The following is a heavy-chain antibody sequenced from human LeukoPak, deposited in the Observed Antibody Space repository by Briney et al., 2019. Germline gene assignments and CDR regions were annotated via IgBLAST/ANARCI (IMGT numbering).Heavy chain of an antibody. J-gene: IGHJ4*02. CDR1: AYTFTGYY. CDR2: INPNSGGT. V-gene: IGHV1-2*02. Sequence: ASVKVSCKASAYTFTGYYMHWVRQAPGQGLEWMGWINPNSGGTNYAQKFQGRVTITRDTSISTAYMELSRLRSDDPAVYYCARRGYRGYGSGFEFDYWGQGTLVTVSS. D-gene: IGHD3-10*01. CDR3: ARRGYRGYGSGFEFDY.